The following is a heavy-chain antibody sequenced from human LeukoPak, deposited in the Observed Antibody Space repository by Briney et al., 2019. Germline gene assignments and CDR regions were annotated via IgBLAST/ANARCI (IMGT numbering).Heavy chain of an antibody. CDR2: IYYSGST. CDR3: AVYYYDSSGYYPYFQH. J-gene: IGHJ1*01. V-gene: IGHV4-59*08. D-gene: IGHD3-22*01. CDR1: GGSISSYY. Sequence: SETLSLTCTVSGGSISSYYWSWIRQPPGKGLEWIGYIYYSGSTNYNPSLKSRVTISVDTSKNQFSLKLSSVTAADTAAYYCAVYYYDSSGYYPYFQHWGQGTLVTVSS.